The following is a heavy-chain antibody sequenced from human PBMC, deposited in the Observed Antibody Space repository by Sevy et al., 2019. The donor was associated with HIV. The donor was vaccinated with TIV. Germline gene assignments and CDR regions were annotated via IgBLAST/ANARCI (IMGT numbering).Heavy chain of an antibody. Sequence: GGSLRLSCAAPGFTFDDYGMSWVRQAPGKGLEWVSGINWNGGSTGYADSVKGRFTISRDNAKNSLYLQMNSLRAEDTALYYCARRYYYDSSGYQHAFDIWGQGTMVTVSS. CDR3: ARRYYYDSSGYQHAFDI. CDR1: GFTFDDYG. D-gene: IGHD3-22*01. V-gene: IGHV3-20*04. J-gene: IGHJ3*02. CDR2: INWNGGST.